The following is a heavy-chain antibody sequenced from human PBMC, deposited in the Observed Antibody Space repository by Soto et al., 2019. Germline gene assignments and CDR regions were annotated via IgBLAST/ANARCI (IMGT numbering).Heavy chain of an antibody. CDR2: ISGSGGST. CDR1: GFTFSSYA. CDR3: AKVGSGEWLVPRYFDY. Sequence: GGSLRLSCAASGFTFSSYAMSWVRQAPGKGLEWVSAISGSGGSTYYADSVKGRFTISRDNSKNTLYLQMNSLRAEDTAVYYCAKVGSGEWLVPRYFDYWGQGTLVTVSS. J-gene: IGHJ4*02. V-gene: IGHV3-23*01. D-gene: IGHD6-19*01.